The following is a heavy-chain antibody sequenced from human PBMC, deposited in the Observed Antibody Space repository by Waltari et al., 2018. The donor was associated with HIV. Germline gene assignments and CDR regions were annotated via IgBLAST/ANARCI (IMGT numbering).Heavy chain of an antibody. J-gene: IGHJ4*02. CDR2: ISAYNGNT. CDR3: ARVGCSSASCRGLFDY. D-gene: IGHD2-2*01. CDR1: GYTSTSYG. V-gene: IGHV1-18*01. Sequence: QVQLVKPGAEVKKHGPSEKVYCKASGYTSTSYGNSWVRQAPGQGLEWMGGISAYNGNTNHAQKFQGRVSMTTDTSTSTANMELRSLRSDDTAVYYCARVGCSSASCRGLFDYWGQGTLVTVSS.